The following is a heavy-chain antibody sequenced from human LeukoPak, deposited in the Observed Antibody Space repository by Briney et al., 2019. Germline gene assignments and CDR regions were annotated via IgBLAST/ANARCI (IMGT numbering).Heavy chain of an antibody. CDR3: AKADEMNMDY. Sequence: GGSLRLSCAASGXTFSRYGMHWVRQAPGKGLEWVAVIWYGGSIKYYADSVKGRFTISKDNSKNTLYLQMNSLRAGDTAMYYCAKADEMNMDYWGQGTLVTVSS. D-gene: IGHD2/OR15-2a*01. CDR2: IWYGGSIK. J-gene: IGHJ4*02. V-gene: IGHV3-33*06. CDR1: GXTFSRYG.